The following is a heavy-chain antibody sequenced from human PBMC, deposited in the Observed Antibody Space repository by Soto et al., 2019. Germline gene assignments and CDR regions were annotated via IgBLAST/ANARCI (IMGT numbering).Heavy chain of an antibody. J-gene: IGHJ6*02. CDR1: GYSFTSDW. CDR3: ARVAARGYYYGMDV. V-gene: IGHV5-10-1*01. Sequence: GESVKISCNGSGYSFTSDWISWVRQMPGKGLEWMGRIDPSDSYTNYSPSFQGHVTISADKSISTAYLQWSSLKASDTAMYYCARVAARGYYYGMDVWGQGTTVTVSS. CDR2: IDPSDSYT. D-gene: IGHD6-6*01.